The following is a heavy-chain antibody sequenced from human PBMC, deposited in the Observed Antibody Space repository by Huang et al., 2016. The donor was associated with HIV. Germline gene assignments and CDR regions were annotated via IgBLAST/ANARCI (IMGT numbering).Heavy chain of an antibody. J-gene: IGHJ6*02. CDR1: GVSISNSRYY. CDR3: SRQDEKGYCAGDCSNHYYFGLDV. V-gene: IGHV4-39*01. CDR2: IYYSWST. Sequence: QLQLQESGPGLVKPSETLSLTCTVSGVSISNSRYYWGWIRQPPWKGLDYIGSIYYSWSTYYSPSLNSPITMAIDSSTSQFSLKLNSVTAAETAVYYCSRQDEKGYCAGDCSNHYYFGLDVWGHGTTVTVS. D-gene: IGHD2-21*02.